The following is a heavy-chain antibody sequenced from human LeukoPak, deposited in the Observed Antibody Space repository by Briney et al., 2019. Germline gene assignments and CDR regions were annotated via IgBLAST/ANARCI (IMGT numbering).Heavy chain of an antibody. Sequence: PGGSLRLSCAASGFTFSSYSMNWVRQAPGKGLEWVSSISSSSSYIYYADSVKGRFTISRDNAKNSLYLQMNSLRAEDTAVYYCARDKGSSWYWYYYYMDVWGKGTTVTISS. CDR3: ARDKGSSWYWYYYYMDV. CDR1: GFTFSSYS. CDR2: ISSSSSYI. J-gene: IGHJ6*03. D-gene: IGHD6-13*01. V-gene: IGHV3-21*01.